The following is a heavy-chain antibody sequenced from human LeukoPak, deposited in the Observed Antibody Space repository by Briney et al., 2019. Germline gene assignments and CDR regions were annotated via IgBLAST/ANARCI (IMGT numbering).Heavy chain of an antibody. CDR1: GFTFSSYW. CDR2: VNRDGSRT. D-gene: IGHD2-21*01. J-gene: IGHJ4*02. V-gene: IGHV3-74*01. CDR3: ARDQTFVGGIDC. Sequence: GGSLRLSCSASGFTFSSYWMHWVRQVPGKGLLWVSRVNRDGSRTSQADSVKGRFTISRDNAKNTLYLQMNSLRAEDTAVYYCARDQTFVGGIDCWGQGTLVTVSS.